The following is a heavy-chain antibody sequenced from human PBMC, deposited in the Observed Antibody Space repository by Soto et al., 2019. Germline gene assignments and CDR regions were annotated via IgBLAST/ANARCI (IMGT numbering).Heavy chain of an antibody. J-gene: IGHJ6*02. CDR3: ARLGGVIAELQYYYGMDV. CDR2: MNPNSGNT. V-gene: IGHV1-8*01. D-gene: IGHD1-26*01. Sequence: QVQLVQSGAEVKKPGASVKVSCKASGYTFTSYDINWVRQATGQGLEWMGWMNPNSGNTGYAQKFQGRVTMTRNTSISTAYMELSSLRSEYTAVYYCARLGGVIAELQYYYGMDVWGQGTTVTVSS. CDR1: GYTFTSYD.